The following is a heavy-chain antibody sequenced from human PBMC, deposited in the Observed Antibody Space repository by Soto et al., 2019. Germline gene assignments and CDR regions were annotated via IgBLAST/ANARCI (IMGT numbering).Heavy chain of an antibody. CDR2: INDSGST. Sequence: SETLPLSCAVEGGFFNDDARSWLRQPPGKEPEWIGEINDSGSTKYNPSLKSRVTISVDRSKSQFSLNLSSVTAADTAIYFCARVPVRKYYRAGSYQNYYFGMDVWGQGTTVT. CDR3: ARVPVRKYYRAGSYQNYYFGMDV. D-gene: IGHD3-10*01. V-gene: IGHV4-34*01. CDR1: GGFFNDDA. J-gene: IGHJ6*02.